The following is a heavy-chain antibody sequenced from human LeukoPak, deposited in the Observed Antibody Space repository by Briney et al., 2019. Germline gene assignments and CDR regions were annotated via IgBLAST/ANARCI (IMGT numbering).Heavy chain of an antibody. CDR2: IIPIFGAA. J-gene: IGHJ4*02. V-gene: IGHV1-69*05. CDR1: GGTFSGYA. CDR3: AAVTPYCYDSSGYAPSGLCD. Sequence: SVKVSCKASGGTFSGYAISWGRQAPGQGLEWMGGIIPIFGAANYAQKFRGRVTITTDESTSTAYMELSRLRSEDTVLYCCAAVTPYCYDSSGYAPSGLCDWGKGTPVSV. D-gene: IGHD3-22*01.